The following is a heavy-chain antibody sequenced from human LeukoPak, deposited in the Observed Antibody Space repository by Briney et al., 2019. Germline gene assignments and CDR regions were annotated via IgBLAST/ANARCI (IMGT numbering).Heavy chain of an antibody. Sequence: EASVKVSCKASGYTFTGYYMHWVRQAPGQGLEWMGWINPNSGGTKYAQKFQGRVTMTRDTSISTAYMELSSLRSDDTAVYCCARVPHDYYDSSGPIDYWGQGTLVTVSS. CDR1: GYTFTGYY. CDR2: INPNSGGT. V-gene: IGHV1-2*02. D-gene: IGHD3-22*01. CDR3: ARVPHDYYDSSGPIDY. J-gene: IGHJ4*02.